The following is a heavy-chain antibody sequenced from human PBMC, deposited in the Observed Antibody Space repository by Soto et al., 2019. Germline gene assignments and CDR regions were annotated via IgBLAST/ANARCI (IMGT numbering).Heavy chain of an antibody. CDR1: GYTFSAFY. Sequence: ASVKVSCKTSGYTFSAFYVHWARLAPGRGFEWLGWINPSNEITTFSQSFQGRVTMTRDTSTNTVHMELNSLTFDDRAVYFWRGGGWGDSPIDYWGQGTQVTVSS. CDR2: INPSNEIT. J-gene: IGHJ4*02. D-gene: IGHD3-3*01. V-gene: IGHV1-2*02. CDR3: RGGGWGDSPIDY.